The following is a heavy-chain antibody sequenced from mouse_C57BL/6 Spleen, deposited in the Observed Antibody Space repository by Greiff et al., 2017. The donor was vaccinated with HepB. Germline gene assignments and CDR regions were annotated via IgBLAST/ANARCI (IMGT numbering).Heavy chain of an antibody. V-gene: IGHV1-50*01. CDR2: IDPSDSYT. CDR3: ARPNIYGSSDGAWFAY. Sequence: VQLQQPGAELVKPGASVKLSCKASGYTFTSYWMQWVKQRPGQGLEWIGEIDPSDSYTNYNQKFKGKATLPVDTSSSTAYMQLSSLTSEDSAVYYCARPNIYGSSDGAWFAYWGQGTLVTVSA. J-gene: IGHJ3*01. CDR1: GYTFTSYW. D-gene: IGHD1-1*01.